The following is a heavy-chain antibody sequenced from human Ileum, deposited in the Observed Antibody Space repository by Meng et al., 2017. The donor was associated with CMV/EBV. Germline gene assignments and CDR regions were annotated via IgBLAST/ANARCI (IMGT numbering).Heavy chain of an antibody. CDR1: GFTFSSFS. CDR3: ARDLSRQQQLGFDY. Sequence: GGSLRLSCAASGFTFSSFSMNWVRQAPGKGLEWVSTISSISHYIYYADSVRGRFTISRDNAKNSVYLQMNSLRAEDTAVYYCARDLSRQQQLGFDYWGQGTLVTVSS. V-gene: IGHV3-21*01. D-gene: IGHD6-6*01. J-gene: IGHJ4*02. CDR2: ISSISHYI.